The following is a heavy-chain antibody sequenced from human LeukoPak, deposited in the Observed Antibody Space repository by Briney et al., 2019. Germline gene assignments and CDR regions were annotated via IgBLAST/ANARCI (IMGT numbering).Heavy chain of an antibody. Sequence: GGSLRLSCAASGFTFSSYAMDWVRQAPGKGLEWVSAISGSGTSTYYADSVKGRFTISRDNSKNTLYLQMNSLRAEDTAVYYCAKVTKDSSGGYWGQGTLVTVSS. CDR2: ISGSGTST. CDR1: GFTFSSYA. D-gene: IGHD6-19*01. CDR3: AKVTKDSSGGY. V-gene: IGHV3-23*01. J-gene: IGHJ4*02.